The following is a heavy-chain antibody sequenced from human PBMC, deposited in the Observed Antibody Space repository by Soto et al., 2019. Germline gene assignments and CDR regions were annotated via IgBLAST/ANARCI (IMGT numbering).Heavy chain of an antibody. CDR2: VYHTGRI. CDR1: GGSFKSGSYS. V-gene: IGHV4-61*01. CDR3: ASYFAYFVS. Sequence: SETLPLTCSVSGGSFKSGSYSWSWIRQPPGKGLEWLGYVYHTGRISYNPSLKSRVFISMDTSKNQFSPNLDSVTAADSALYFCASYFAYFVSWGPGTLLTVSS. J-gene: IGHJ4*02. D-gene: IGHD3-9*01.